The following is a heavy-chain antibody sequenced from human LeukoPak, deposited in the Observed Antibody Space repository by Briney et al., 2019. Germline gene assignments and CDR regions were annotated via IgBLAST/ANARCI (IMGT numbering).Heavy chain of an antibody. J-gene: IGHJ4*02. CDR3: VRDFEESSGYYFDY. D-gene: IGHD3-22*01. Sequence: GGSLRLSCAASGFIFSRYWMHWVRQAPGKGLVWVSRINGDGSTLSYADSVKGRFTISRDNAKNTLYLQMNSLRAEDTAVYYCVRDFEESSGYYFDYWGQGTLVTVSS. CDR2: INGDGSTL. CDR1: GFIFSRYW. V-gene: IGHV3-74*01.